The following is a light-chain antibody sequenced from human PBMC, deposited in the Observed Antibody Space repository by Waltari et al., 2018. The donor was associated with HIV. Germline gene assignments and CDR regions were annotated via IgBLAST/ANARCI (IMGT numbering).Light chain of an antibody. J-gene: IGKJ1*01. Sequence: VQITRSPSSVSDSLWVSITISCRASQGIRTDLWWFQMKPGGAPKLLIYGSTILQTGVPSRFSGSASGTDFTLTISNLQSEDFATYFCLQDYEYPWTFGQGTTVE. V-gene: IGKV1-6*02. CDR2: GST. CDR3: LQDYEYPWT. CDR1: QGIRTD.